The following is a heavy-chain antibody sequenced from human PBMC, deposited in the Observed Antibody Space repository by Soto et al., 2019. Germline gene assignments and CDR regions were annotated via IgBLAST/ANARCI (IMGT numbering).Heavy chain of an antibody. CDR1: GGSISSSSYY. D-gene: IGHD6-13*01. CDR3: ASMGIAAAGIYYFDY. CDR2: IYYSGST. Sequence: SETLSLTCTVSGGSISSSSYYWGWIRQPPGKGLEWIGSIYYSGSTYYNPSLKSRVTISVDTSKNQFSLKLSSVTAADTAVYYCASMGIAAAGIYYFDYWGQGTLVTVSS. J-gene: IGHJ4*02. V-gene: IGHV4-39*01.